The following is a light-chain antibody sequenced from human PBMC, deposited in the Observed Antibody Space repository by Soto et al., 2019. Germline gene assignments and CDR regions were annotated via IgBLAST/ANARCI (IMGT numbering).Light chain of an antibody. Sequence: QSVLTQPPSASGTPGPSVTISCSGISSNIGSNTVNWYQQLPGTAPKLRIYSNNQRPSGVPDRFSGSKSGTSASLAISGLQSEDEADYYCAAWDDSLNGYVFGTGTKVTVL. V-gene: IGLV1-44*01. CDR3: AAWDDSLNGYV. CDR1: SSNIGSNT. J-gene: IGLJ1*01. CDR2: SNN.